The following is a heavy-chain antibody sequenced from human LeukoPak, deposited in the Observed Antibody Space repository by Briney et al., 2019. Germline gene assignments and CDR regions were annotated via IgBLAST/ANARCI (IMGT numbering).Heavy chain of an antibody. CDR2: IKQDGSEK. J-gene: IGHJ4*02. D-gene: IGHD3-10*01. CDR1: GFTFSSYW. V-gene: IGHV3-7*01. Sequence: PGGSLRLSCAASGFTFSSYWMSWVRQAPGKGLEWVANIKQDGSEKYYVDSVKGRFTISRDNSKNTLYLQMNSLRAEDTAVYYCAKDTMVRGANFDYWGQGTLVTVSS. CDR3: AKDTMVRGANFDY.